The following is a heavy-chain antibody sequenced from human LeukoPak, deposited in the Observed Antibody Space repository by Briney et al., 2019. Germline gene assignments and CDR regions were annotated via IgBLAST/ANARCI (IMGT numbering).Heavy chain of an antibody. V-gene: IGHV1-69*02. Sequence: RISCKGSGYSFTSYWISWVRQAPGQGLEWMGRIIPILGIANYAQKFQGRVTITADKSTSTAYMELSSLRSEDTAVYYCARTDGDSHDYWGQGTLVTVSS. CDR3: ARTDGDSHDY. J-gene: IGHJ4*02. CDR1: GYSFTSYW. CDR2: IIPILGIA. D-gene: IGHD4-17*01.